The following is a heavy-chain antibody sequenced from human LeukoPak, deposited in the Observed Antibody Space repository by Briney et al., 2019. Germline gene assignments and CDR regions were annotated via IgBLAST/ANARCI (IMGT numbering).Heavy chain of an antibody. V-gene: IGHV1-58*02. D-gene: IGHD4-11*01. CDR2: IVVGSGNT. Sequence: SVKVSCKASGFTFTSSAMQWVRQARGQRLEWIGWIVVGSGNTNYAQKFQERVTITRDMSTSTAYMELSSLRSEDTAVYYCAKESYSNWYYFDYWGQGTLVTVSS. J-gene: IGHJ4*02. CDR1: GFTFTSSA. CDR3: AKESYSNWYYFDY.